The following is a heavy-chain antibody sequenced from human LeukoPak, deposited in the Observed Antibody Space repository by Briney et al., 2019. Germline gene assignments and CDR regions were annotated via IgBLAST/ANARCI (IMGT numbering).Heavy chain of an antibody. V-gene: IGHV4-59*01. CDR1: GGSISSYY. Sequence: PSETLSLTCTVSGGSISSYYWSWIRQPPGKGLEWIGYIYDSGSTNYNPSLKSRVTISVDTSKNQFSLKLSSVTAADTAVYYCARARRDGYNFYYYGMDVWGQGTTVTVSS. D-gene: IGHD5-24*01. J-gene: IGHJ6*02. CDR3: ARARRDGYNFYYYGMDV. CDR2: IYDSGST.